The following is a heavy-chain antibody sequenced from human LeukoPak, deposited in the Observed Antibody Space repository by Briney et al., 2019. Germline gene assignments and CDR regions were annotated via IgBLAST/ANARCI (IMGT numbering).Heavy chain of an antibody. CDR2: ISYDGSNR. CDR1: GFTFSSYE. Sequence: QPGGSLRLSCAASGFTFSSYEMNWVRQAPGKGLEWVAVISYDGSNRYYADSVKGRFTISRDNSKNTLYLQMNSLRAEDTAVYYCAKDLVDTAVEEGYYYYGMDVWGKGTTVTVSS. J-gene: IGHJ6*04. D-gene: IGHD5-18*01. CDR3: AKDLVDTAVEEGYYYYGMDV. V-gene: IGHV3-30*18.